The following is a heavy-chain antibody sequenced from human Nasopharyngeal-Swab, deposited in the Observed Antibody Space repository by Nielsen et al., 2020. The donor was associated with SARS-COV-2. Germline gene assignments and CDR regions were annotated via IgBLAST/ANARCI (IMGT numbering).Heavy chain of an antibody. CDR1: GGSFSGYY. D-gene: IGHD6-13*01. Sequence: GSLRLSCAVYGGSFSGYYRSWIRQPPGKGLEWIGEINHSGSTNYNPSLKSRVTISVDTSKNQFSLKLSSVTAADTAVYYCARGYSSSWYFCWFDPWGQGTLVTVSS. V-gene: IGHV4-34*01. J-gene: IGHJ5*02. CDR2: INHSGST. CDR3: ARGYSSSWYFCWFDP.